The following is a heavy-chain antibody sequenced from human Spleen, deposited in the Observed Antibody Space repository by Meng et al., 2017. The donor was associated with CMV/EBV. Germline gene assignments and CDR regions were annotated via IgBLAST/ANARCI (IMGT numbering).Heavy chain of an antibody. Sequence: LSLTCAASGFTFSNYWMTWVRQAPGKGLEWVAIIKRDGSEKYYVDSVKGRLTISRDNAKNSLYLQMNSLRAGDTAVYYCVRSAGDVWGHGTTVTVSS. CDR1: GFTFSNYW. J-gene: IGHJ6*02. CDR3: VRSAGDV. CDR2: IKRDGSEK. V-gene: IGHV3-7*01.